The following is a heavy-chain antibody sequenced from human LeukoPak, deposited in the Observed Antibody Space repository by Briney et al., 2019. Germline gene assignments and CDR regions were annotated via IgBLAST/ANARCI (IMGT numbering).Heavy chain of an antibody. CDR1: GFTFDDYV. D-gene: IGHD5-12*01. Sequence: GGSLRLSCTASGFTFDDYVMHWVRQATGKGLEWVSLISGDGSGTYYADSVRGRFTISRDNSKNSLFLHMSGLRAEDTALYYCATQNPPGSGYYDTYDWFDPWGQGTLVTVAS. J-gene: IGHJ5*02. V-gene: IGHV3-43*02. CDR3: ATQNPPGSGYYDTYDWFDP. CDR2: ISGDGSGT.